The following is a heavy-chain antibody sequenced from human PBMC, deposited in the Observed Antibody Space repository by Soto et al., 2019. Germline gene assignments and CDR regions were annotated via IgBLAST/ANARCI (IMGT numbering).Heavy chain of an antibody. V-gene: IGHV3-30-3*01. CDR1: GFTFSSYA. Sequence: QVQLVGSGGGVVQPGRSLRLSCAASGFTFSSYAMRWVRQAPGKGLEWVAVISYDGSNKYYADSVKGRFTISRDNSKNTLYLQMNSRRAEDTAVDYCARDLESGWYDYWGQGTLVTVSS. CDR3: ARDLESGWYDY. J-gene: IGHJ4*02. CDR2: ISYDGSNK. D-gene: IGHD6-19*01.